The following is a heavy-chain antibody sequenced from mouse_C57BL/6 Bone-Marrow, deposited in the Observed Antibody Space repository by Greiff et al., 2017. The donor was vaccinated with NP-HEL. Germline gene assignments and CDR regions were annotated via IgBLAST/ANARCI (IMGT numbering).Heavy chain of an antibody. Sequence: QVQLQQSGPELVKPGASVKISCKASGYAFSSSWMNWVKQRPGKGLEWIGRIYPGDGDTNYNGKFKGKATLTADKSSSTAYMQLSSLTSEDSAVYSCARKRTGRGPFDYWGQGTTLTVSS. D-gene: IGHD4-1*01. CDR3: ARKRTGRGPFDY. CDR1: GYAFSSSW. V-gene: IGHV1-82*01. J-gene: IGHJ2*01. CDR2: IYPGDGDT.